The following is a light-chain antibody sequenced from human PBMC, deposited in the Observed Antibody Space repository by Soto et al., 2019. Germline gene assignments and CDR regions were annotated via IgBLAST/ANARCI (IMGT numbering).Light chain of an antibody. V-gene: IGLV2-11*01. Sequence: QSALTQPRSVSGSPGQSVTISCTGTSSDVGYYNYVSWYQQHPGKVPKLMIYDVGKRPSGVPDRFSGSTSGNTASLTISGLQAEDEADYYCCSYAGSYEVFGGGTKVTVL. CDR1: SSDVGYYNY. CDR3: CSYAGSYEV. CDR2: DVG. J-gene: IGLJ2*01.